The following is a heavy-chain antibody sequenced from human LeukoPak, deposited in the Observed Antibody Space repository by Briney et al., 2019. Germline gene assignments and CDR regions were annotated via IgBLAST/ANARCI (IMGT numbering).Heavy chain of an antibody. V-gene: IGHV4-59*12. Sequence: SETLSLTCGVSGGSISSDHWNWIRQTPEKGLEWIGCIFYSGRTYYNPSLKSRVTISVDMSKSQFSLRLTSVTAADTAVYYCARKNDFETWGQGTLVTVSS. CDR1: GGSISSDH. CDR3: ARKNDFET. D-gene: IGHD2/OR15-2a*01. CDR2: IFYSGRT. J-gene: IGHJ3*02.